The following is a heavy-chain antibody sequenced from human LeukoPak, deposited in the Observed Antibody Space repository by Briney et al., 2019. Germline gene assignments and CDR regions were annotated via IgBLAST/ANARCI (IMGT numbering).Heavy chain of an antibody. D-gene: IGHD4-17*01. V-gene: IGHV3-64*01. J-gene: IGHJ4*02. CDR1: GFTFSSFR. CDR3: AREPAFGDLDY. CDR2: ITTDGGRT. Sequence: PGGSLRLSCVASGFTFSSFRMHWVRQAPEKGLEYVSAITTDGGRTFYVNSVEGRFTVSRDNSKNTLYLQMSGLRTEDTAVYYCAREPAFGDLDYWGQGTLVTVSS.